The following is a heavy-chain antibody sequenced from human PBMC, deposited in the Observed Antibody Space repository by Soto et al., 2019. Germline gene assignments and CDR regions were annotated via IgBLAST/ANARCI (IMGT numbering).Heavy chain of an antibody. J-gene: IGHJ3*02. CDR2: IIPIFGTA. CDR3: ARYHGEWEVRKRGDAFDI. V-gene: IGHV1-69*13. CDR1: GGTFSSYA. Sequence: GASVKVSCKASGGTFSSYAISWVRQAPGQGLEWMGGIIPIFGTANYAQKFQGRVTITADESTSTVYMELSSLRSEDTAVYYCARYHGEWEVRKRGDAFDIWGQGTMVTVSS. D-gene: IGHD1-26*01.